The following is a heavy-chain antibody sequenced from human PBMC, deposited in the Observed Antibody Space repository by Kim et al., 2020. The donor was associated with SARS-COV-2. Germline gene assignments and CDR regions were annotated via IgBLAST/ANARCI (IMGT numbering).Heavy chain of an antibody. CDR3: ARGSSGSYQYYYYGMDV. CDR1: GGSISSYY. J-gene: IGHJ6*02. Sequence: SETLSLTCTVSGGSISSYYWSWIRQPPGKGLEWIGYIYYSGSTNYNPSLKSRVTISVDTSKNQFSLKLSSVTAADTAVYYCARGSSGSYQYYYYGMDVWGQGTTVTVSS. CDR2: IYYSGST. V-gene: IGHV4-59*01. D-gene: IGHD1-26*01.